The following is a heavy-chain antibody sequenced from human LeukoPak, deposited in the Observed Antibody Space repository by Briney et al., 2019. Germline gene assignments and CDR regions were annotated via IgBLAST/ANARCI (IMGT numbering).Heavy chain of an antibody. CDR3: ARDLGVTEAREIAH. Sequence: PGRSLRLSCAASGFTFSSYAMSWVRQAPGKGLEWVSSISSTGSYINYADLVKGRFTISRDNAKNSLYLQMNSLRAEDTAVYYCARDLGVTEAREIAHWGQGTLVTVSS. CDR1: GFTFSSYA. J-gene: IGHJ4*02. CDR2: ISSTGSYI. V-gene: IGHV3-21*01. D-gene: IGHD2-21*02.